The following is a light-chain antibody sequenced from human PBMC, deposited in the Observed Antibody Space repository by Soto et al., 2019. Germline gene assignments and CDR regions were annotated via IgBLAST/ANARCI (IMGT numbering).Light chain of an antibody. CDR3: QQRSKGYT. CDR1: QRVRSC. J-gene: IGKJ2*01. Sequence: EIVLTQSPATLSLSPGKRATLSFRASQRVRSCLAWYQQKPGQAPRLLIYDASNRTTGIPARFSGSGSGTDFTLPISSLEPEYFAVYYCQQRSKGYTFGQGNQLESK. V-gene: IGKV3-11*01. CDR2: DAS.